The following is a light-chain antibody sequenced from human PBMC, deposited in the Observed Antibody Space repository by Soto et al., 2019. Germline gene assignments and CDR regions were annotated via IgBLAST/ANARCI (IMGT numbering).Light chain of an antibody. J-gene: IGKJ1*01. CDR1: QSVSTN. V-gene: IGKV3-15*01. CDR3: QQYDNWPPST. Sequence: EIVMTQSPATLSVSPGERATLSCRASQSVSTNLAWYQQKPGQSPRLLIYGASTRATGLPARFSGSGSGTEFTLTISSLQSEDSAVYYCQQYDNWPPSTFGQGTKVDIK. CDR2: GAS.